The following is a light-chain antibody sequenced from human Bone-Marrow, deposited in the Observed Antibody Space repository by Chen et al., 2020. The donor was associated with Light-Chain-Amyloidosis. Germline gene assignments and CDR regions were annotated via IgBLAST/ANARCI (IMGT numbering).Light chain of an antibody. Sequence: SYVLTQPSSVSVAPGQTATTACGGNNIGSTSVHRYQQTPGQAPLLVVYDHSDRPSGSPERLSGSNSGNTATLTISRVEAGDESDYYCQVWDRSSDRPVFGGGTKLTVL. J-gene: IGLJ3*02. CDR1: NIGSTS. CDR3: QVWDRSSDRPV. V-gene: IGLV3-21*02. CDR2: DHS.